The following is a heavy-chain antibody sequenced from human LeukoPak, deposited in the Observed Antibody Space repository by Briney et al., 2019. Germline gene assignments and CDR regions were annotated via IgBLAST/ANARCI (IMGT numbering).Heavy chain of an antibody. V-gene: IGHV3-23*01. D-gene: IGHD6-19*01. CDR2: ISGSGST. Sequence: GGSLRLSCAASGFTFSSYAMSWVRQAPGKGLEWVSAISGSGSTYYADSVKGRFTISRDNSKNTLYLQMNSLRAEDTAVYYCAKVGYSSGWYIPYYFDYWGQGTLVTVSS. CDR1: GFTFSSYA. J-gene: IGHJ4*02. CDR3: AKVGYSSGWYIPYYFDY.